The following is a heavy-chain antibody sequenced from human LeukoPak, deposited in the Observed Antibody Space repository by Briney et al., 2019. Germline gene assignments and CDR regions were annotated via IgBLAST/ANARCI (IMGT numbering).Heavy chain of an antibody. V-gene: IGHV1-18*01. Sequence: ASVKVSCKASGYTFTSYGISWVRQAPGEGLEWMGWISTYNGNANYAQKLQGRVTMTRDTSTSTAYMELRSLRSDDTAVYYCARGGDSSGLNRFAYWGQGTLVTVSS. CDR3: ARGGDSSGLNRFAY. CDR1: GYTFTSYG. D-gene: IGHD3-22*01. CDR2: ISTYNGNA. J-gene: IGHJ4*02.